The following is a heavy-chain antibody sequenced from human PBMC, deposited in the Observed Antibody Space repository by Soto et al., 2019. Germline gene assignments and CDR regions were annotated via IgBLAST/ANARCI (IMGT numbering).Heavy chain of an antibody. Sequence: GESLKISCKGSGYSFTSYWIGWVRQMPGKGLEWIGIIYPGDSDTRYSPSFQGQVTISADKSISTAYLQWSSLKASDTAMYYCARSYDSSGYYGSRRAFDIWGQGTMVTVSS. CDR1: GYSFTSYW. CDR2: IYPGDSDT. CDR3: ARSYDSSGYYGSRRAFDI. D-gene: IGHD3-22*01. J-gene: IGHJ3*02. V-gene: IGHV5-51*01.